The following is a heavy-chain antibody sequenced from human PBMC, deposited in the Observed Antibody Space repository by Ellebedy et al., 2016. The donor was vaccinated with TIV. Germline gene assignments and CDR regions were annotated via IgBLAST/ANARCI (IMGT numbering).Heavy chain of an antibody. CDR3: ARDRPDCSGGSCYSGNYYYYGMDV. CDR2: IIPIFGTA. Sequence: SVKVSXXASGGTFSSYAISWVRQAPGQGLEWMGGIIPIFGTANYAQKFQGRVTITADESTSTAYMELSSLRSEDTAVYYCARDRPDCSGGSCYSGNYYYYGMDVWGQGTTVTVSS. CDR1: GGTFSSYA. J-gene: IGHJ6*02. V-gene: IGHV1-69*13. D-gene: IGHD2-15*01.